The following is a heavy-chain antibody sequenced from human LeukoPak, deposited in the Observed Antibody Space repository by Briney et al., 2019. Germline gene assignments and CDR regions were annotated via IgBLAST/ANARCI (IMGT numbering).Heavy chain of an antibody. CDR1: GFTFSSYW. Sequence: GGSLRPSCAASGFTFSSYWMHWVRQAPGKGLVWVSRINSDGSSTSYADSVKGRFTISRDNAKNTLYLQMDSLRAEDTAVYYCATGERHGFDIWGQGTMVTVSS. V-gene: IGHV3-74*01. CDR2: INSDGSST. J-gene: IGHJ3*02. CDR3: ATGERHGFDI.